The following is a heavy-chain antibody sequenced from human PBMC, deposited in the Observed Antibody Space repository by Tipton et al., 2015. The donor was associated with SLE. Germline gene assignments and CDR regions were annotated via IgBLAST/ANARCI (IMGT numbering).Heavy chain of an antibody. CDR3: ARDSRNTDI. Sequence: VQLVQSGGGLVQPGGSLRLSCAVSGFTFSGYWMSWVRQAPGKGLEWVASIKPDGSDKNYVDSVKGRFTITRDNAENSLSLQMNSLRPEDTSVYYCARDSRNTDIWGQGTVVTVSS. V-gene: IGHV3-7*01. CDR2: IKPDGSDK. CDR1: GFTFSGYW. J-gene: IGHJ3*02. D-gene: IGHD2/OR15-2a*01.